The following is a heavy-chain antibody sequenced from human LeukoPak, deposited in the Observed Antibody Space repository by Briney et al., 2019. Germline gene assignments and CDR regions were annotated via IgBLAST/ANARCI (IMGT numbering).Heavy chain of an antibody. CDR2: IFPIFGTA. CDR3: ARDRDGSGSYYYYYYYMDV. CDR1: GGTFSSYA. D-gene: IGHD3-10*01. V-gene: IGHV1-69*06. J-gene: IGHJ6*03. Sequence: SVKVSCKASGGTFSSYAISWVRQAPGQGLEWMGRIFPIFGTANYAQEFQGRVTITADKSTSTAYMELSSLRSEDTAVYYCARDRDGSGSYYYYYYYMDVWGKGTTVTVSS.